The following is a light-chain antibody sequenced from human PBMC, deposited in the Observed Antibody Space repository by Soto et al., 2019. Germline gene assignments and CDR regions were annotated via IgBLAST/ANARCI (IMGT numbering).Light chain of an antibody. CDR3: CSYVGRNTYV. V-gene: IGLV2-11*01. Sequence: QSVLTQPRSASGSPGQSITISCTGTSSDVGGYNYVSWYQQHPAKAPKLIIFDVSKQRSGVPNRFSGSKSDNTASLTISGLRAEDEADYYCCSYVGRNTYVFGTGTKLTVL. CDR1: SSDVGGYNY. J-gene: IGLJ1*01. CDR2: DVS.